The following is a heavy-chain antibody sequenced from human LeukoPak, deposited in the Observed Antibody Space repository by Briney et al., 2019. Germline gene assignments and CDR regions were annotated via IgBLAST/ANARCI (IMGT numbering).Heavy chain of an antibody. D-gene: IGHD5-18*01. J-gene: IGHJ4*02. CDR3: ARLRGIQLWLSPDY. CDR1: GESFSGYY. CDR2: IYYSGST. Sequence: SETLSLTCAVYGESFSGYYWTWIRQTPGKGLEWIGSIYYSGSTYYNPSLKSRVTISVDTSKNQFSLKLSSVTAADTAVYYCARLRGIQLWLSPDYWGQGTLVTVSS. V-gene: IGHV4-59*05.